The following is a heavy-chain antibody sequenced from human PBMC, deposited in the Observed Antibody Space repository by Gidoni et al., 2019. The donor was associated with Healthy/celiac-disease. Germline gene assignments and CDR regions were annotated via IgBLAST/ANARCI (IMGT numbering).Heavy chain of an antibody. J-gene: IGHJ3*02. CDR2: INHSGST. D-gene: IGHD3-16*02. CDR1: GGSFSGYY. CDR3: ARGGGRNVWGSYRHNDAFDI. V-gene: IGHV4-34*01. Sequence: QVQLQQWGAGLLKPSETLSLTCAVYGGSFSGYYWSWIRQPPGKGLEWIGEINHSGSTNYNPSLKSRVTISVDTSKNQFSLKLSSVTAADTAVYYCARGGGRNVWGSYRHNDAFDIWGQGTMVTVSS.